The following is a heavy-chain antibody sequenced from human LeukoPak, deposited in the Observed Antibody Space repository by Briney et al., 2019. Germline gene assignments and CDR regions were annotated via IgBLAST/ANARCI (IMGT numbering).Heavy chain of an antibody. Sequence: GRSLRLSCAASGFIFSSFGMHWVRQAPGKGLEWVALISYDGSNKYYPDSVKGRFTISRDNSKNTLYLQMNGLRAEDTAVYYCAKDKRPQAVTGCEFDYWGQGTLVTVSS. CDR1: GFIFSSFG. CDR2: ISYDGSNK. J-gene: IGHJ4*02. D-gene: IGHD6-19*01. CDR3: AKDKRPQAVTGCEFDY. V-gene: IGHV3-30*18.